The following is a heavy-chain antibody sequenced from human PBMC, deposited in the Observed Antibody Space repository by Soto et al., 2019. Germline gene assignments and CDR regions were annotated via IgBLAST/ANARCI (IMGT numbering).Heavy chain of an antibody. Sequence: PGGSLRLSCVGSGFTFSNFSINWVRQAPGKGLEWVSSISSRSDIYYADSLKGRFTISRDNAKNSVSLQMNSLRAEDTAVYYCAREYTACPLAYGLDVWGQGTTVTVSS. D-gene: IGHD2-2*02. V-gene: IGHV3-21*01. CDR3: AREYTACPLAYGLDV. CDR1: GFTFSNFS. CDR2: ISSRSDI. J-gene: IGHJ6*02.